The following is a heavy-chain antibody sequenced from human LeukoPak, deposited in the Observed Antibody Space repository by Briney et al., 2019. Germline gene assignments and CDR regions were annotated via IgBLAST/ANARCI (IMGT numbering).Heavy chain of an antibody. J-gene: IGHJ3*01. CDR1: GYTLRIYS. CDR2: ISPYNGYT. D-gene: IGHD2-2*01. V-gene: IGHV1-18*04. Sequence: GASLRVSCKTSGYTLRIYSIGWVRQAPGQGLEWMGWISPYNGYTKYAQRVQGRLTLSTDTSTSIAYMELRSLTSDDTAVYYCARRGRYCSSSSCYHDAFDVWGQGTMVTVSS. CDR3: ARRGRYCSSSSCYHDAFDV.